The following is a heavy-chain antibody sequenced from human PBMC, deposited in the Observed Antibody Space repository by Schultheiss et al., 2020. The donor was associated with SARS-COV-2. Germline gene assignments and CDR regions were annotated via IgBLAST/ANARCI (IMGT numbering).Heavy chain of an antibody. CDR1: GYSISSGYY. CDR2: IYHSGST. V-gene: IGHV4-38-2*01. D-gene: IGHD2-15*01. Sequence: GSLRLSCAVSGYSISSGYYWGWIRQPPGKGLEWIGSIYHSGSTYYNPSLKSRVTISVDTSKNQFSLKLSSVTAADTAVYYCARVGCSGGSCYSGLDWFDPWGQGTLVTVSS. J-gene: IGHJ5*02. CDR3: ARVGCSGGSCYSGLDWFDP.